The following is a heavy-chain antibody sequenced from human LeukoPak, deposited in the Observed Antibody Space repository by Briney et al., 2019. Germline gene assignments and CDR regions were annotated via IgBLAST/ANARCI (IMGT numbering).Heavy chain of an antibody. J-gene: IGHJ4*02. V-gene: IGHV3-30*02. CDR2: IRYDGSNK. D-gene: IGHD3-10*01. CDR1: RFTFSSYG. CDR3: AKDGGSGSSY. Sequence: GGSLRLSCAASRFTFSSYGMHWVRQAPGKGLEWVAFIRYDGSNKYYADSVKGRFTISRDNSKNTLYLQMNSLRPEDTAVYYCAKDGGSGSSYWGQGTLVTVSS.